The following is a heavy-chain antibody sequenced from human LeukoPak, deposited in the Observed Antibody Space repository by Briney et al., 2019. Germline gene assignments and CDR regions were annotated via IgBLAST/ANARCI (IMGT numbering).Heavy chain of an antibody. D-gene: IGHD3-22*01. CDR3: ARHYDPPSYYSNYFDY. V-gene: IGHV4-59*08. CDR1: GGSISGHY. CDR2: VYSTGST. Sequence: RTSETLSLTCTVSGGSISGHYWSWLRQPPGKGLEWIGYVYSTGSTHYNPSLKSQVTMSLDTSKNQFSLQLLSVTAADTAMYYCARHYDPPSYYSNYFDYWGQGTLITVSS. J-gene: IGHJ4*02.